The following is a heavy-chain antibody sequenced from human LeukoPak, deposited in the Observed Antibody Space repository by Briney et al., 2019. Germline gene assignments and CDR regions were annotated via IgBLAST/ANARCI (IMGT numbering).Heavy chain of an antibody. V-gene: IGHV1-2*02. J-gene: IGHJ5*02. Sequence: ASVKVSCKASGYTFTGYYMHWVRQAPGQGLEWTGWINPNSGGTNYAQKFQGRVTMTRDTSISTAYMELSRLRSDDTAVYYCARDRITMVRGAYNWFDPWGQGALVTVSS. D-gene: IGHD3-10*01. CDR2: INPNSGGT. CDR1: GYTFTGYY. CDR3: ARDRITMVRGAYNWFDP.